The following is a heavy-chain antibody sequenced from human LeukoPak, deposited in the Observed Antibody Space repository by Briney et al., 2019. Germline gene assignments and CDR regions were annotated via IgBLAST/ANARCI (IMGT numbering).Heavy chain of an antibody. CDR1: GGSISSGGYY. CDR2: IYHSGST. Sequence: PSETLSLTCTVSGGSISSGGYYWSWIRQPPGKGLEWIGYIYHSGSTYYNPSLKSRVTISVDRSKNQFSLKLSSVTAADTAVYYCARPQWELLNPPDYYYYYYMDVWGKGTTVTVSS. J-gene: IGHJ6*03. V-gene: IGHV4-30-2*01. CDR3: ARPQWELLNPPDYYYYYYMDV. D-gene: IGHD1-26*01.